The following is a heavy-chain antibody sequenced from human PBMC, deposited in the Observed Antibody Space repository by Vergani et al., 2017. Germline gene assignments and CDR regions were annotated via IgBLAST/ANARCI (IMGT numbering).Heavy chain of an antibody. V-gene: IGHV4-31*11. CDR3: ARRGWGSSVGYFDY. CDR1: GDSISSGGYY. CDR2: IYYSGST. J-gene: IGHJ4*02. Sequence: QVQLQESGPGLVKPPGTLSLTCAVSGDSISSGGYYWSWIRQHPGKGLEWIGYIYYSGSTYYNPSLKSRVSISVDTSKNQFSLKLTSVTAADTAVYYCARRGWGSSVGYFDYWGQGTLVTVSS. D-gene: IGHD6-6*01.